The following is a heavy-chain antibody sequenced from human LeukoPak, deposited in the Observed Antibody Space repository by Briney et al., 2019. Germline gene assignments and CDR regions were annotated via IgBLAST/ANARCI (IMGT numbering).Heavy chain of an antibody. CDR2: ISVSGGST. CDR3: AKERSTIFLDWFDP. D-gene: IGHD3-3*01. J-gene: IGHJ5*02. Sequence: GGSLRLSCATSGLIFSSYAMSWVRQAPGKGLEWVSAISVSGGSTYYADSVKGRFTISRDNSKNTLYLRMNTLRAEDTAVYYCAKERSTIFLDWFDPWGQGTLVTVSS. V-gene: IGHV3-23*01. CDR1: GLIFSSYA.